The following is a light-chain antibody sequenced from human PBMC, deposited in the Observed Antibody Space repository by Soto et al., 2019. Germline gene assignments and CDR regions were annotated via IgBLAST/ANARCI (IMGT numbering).Light chain of an antibody. Sequence: DIQFTQSPSFLSASIGDRVTITCRASQDFSSYLAWYQQKPGKAPNLLIYVASTLQSGVPSRFSGSGSGTEFTLTISSVQPEDFANYYCQQLNSFPLTFGGGTKVASK. CDR2: VAS. J-gene: IGKJ4*01. CDR3: QQLNSFPLT. CDR1: QDFSSY. V-gene: IGKV1-9*01.